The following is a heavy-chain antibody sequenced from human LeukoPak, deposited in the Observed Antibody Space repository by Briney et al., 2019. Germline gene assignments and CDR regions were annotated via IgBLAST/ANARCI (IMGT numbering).Heavy chain of an antibody. V-gene: IGHV4-59*01. J-gene: IGHJ4*02. D-gene: IGHD1-26*01. CDR2: IYYSGST. Sequence: SESLSLTCTVSGGSISSYYWSWIRQPPGKGLEWIGYIYYSGSTNYNPSLKSRVTISVDTSKNQFSLKLSSVTAADTAVYYCARISGSYFDYWGQGTLVTVSS. CDR3: ARISGSYFDY. CDR1: GGSISSYY.